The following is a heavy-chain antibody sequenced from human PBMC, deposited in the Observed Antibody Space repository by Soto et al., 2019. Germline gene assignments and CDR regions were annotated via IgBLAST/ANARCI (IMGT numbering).Heavy chain of an antibody. J-gene: IGHJ4*02. CDR3: TRRRSGSSNIDY. Sequence: QLLESGPGLVNPSETLSLTCSVSGGSVSSSSHFWGWIRQPPGKGLEWIGNIFYSGITNSNPSLRSRVTISVDTSKNQFSLKLSSVTAADTALYYCTRRRSGSSNIDYWGQGTLVTVSS. CDR2: IFYSGIT. CDR1: GGSVSSSSHF. V-gene: IGHV4-39*01. D-gene: IGHD3-10*01.